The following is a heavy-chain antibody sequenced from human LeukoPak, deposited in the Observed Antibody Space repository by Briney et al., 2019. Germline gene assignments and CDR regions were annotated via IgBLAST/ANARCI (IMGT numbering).Heavy chain of an antibody. D-gene: IGHD3-22*01. CDR2: MNANSGNT. Sequence: ASVKVSCKAYGYTFTSYDINWVRQATGQGLEWMGWMNANSGNTGYAQKFQGRVTMTRNTSISTAYMELSSLRSEDTAVYYCARGRIYYYDSSGYQPTDWFDPWGQGTLVTVSS. CDR3: ARGRIYYYDSSGYQPTDWFDP. V-gene: IGHV1-8*01. J-gene: IGHJ5*02. CDR1: GYTFTSYD.